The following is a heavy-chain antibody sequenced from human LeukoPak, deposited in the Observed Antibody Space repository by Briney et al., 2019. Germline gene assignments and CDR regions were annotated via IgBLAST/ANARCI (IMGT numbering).Heavy chain of an antibody. CDR2: IYHSGST. D-gene: IGHD5-24*01. Sequence: SETLSLTCAVSGYFISSDYYWGWIRQPPGKGLEWIGSIYHSGSTYYNPSLESRVTISLDTSKNQFSLKLSSVTAADTAVYYCARGQRWLQYDDAFDIWGQGTMVIVSS. CDR3: ARGQRWLQYDDAFDI. J-gene: IGHJ3*02. CDR1: GYFISSDYY. V-gene: IGHV4-38-2*01.